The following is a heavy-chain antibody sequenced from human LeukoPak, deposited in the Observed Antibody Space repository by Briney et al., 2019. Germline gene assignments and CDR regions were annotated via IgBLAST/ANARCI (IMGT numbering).Heavy chain of an antibody. CDR1: GYTFTDYY. CDR2: IKPNSGGT. Sequence: ASVKVSCKASGYTFTDYYIHWVRQAPGQGLEWMGWIKPNSGGTNYAQKFRGRVTMTRDTSITTAYMELSRLRSDDTAMYYCARNVGSPARNFDYWGQGTLVTVSS. V-gene: IGHV1-2*02. D-gene: IGHD1-14*01. CDR3: ARNVGSPARNFDY. J-gene: IGHJ4*02.